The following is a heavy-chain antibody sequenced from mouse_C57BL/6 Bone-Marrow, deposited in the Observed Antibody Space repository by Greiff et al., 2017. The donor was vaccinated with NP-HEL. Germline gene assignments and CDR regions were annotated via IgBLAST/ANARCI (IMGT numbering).Heavy chain of an antibody. J-gene: IGHJ3*01. CDR1: GYTFTSYG. Sequence: VQLQQSGAELARPGASVKLSCKASGYTFTSYGISWVKQRPGQGLEWIGEIYPRSGNTYYNEKFKGKATLTADKSSSTAYMELRSLTSEDSAVYFCARGGGTPFAYWGQGTLVTVSA. CDR2: IYPRSGNT. D-gene: IGHD2-14*01. V-gene: IGHV1-81*01. CDR3: ARGGGTPFAY.